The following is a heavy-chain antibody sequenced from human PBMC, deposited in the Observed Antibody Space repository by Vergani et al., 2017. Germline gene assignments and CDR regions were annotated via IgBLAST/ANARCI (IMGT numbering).Heavy chain of an antibody. CDR3: ARHSKWMVRGVQNFDY. J-gene: IGHJ4*02. V-gene: IGHV5-10-1*03. CDR2: IDPSDSYT. CDR1: GYSFTSYW. Sequence: EVQLVQSGAEVKKPGESLRISCKGSGYSFTSYWISWVRQMPGKGLEWMGRIDPSDSYTNYSPSFQGHVTISADKSISTAYLQWSSLKDSDTAMYYCARHSKWMVRGVQNFDYWGQGTLVTVSS. D-gene: IGHD3-10*01.